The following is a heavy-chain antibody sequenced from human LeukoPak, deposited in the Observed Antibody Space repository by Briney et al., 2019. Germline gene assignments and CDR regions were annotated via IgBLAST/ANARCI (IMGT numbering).Heavy chain of an antibody. CDR1: GGSIGSYY. Sequence: KASETLSLTCTVSGGSIGSYYWSWIRQPPGKGLEWIGYIYYSGSTNYNPSLKSRVTISVDTSKNQFSLKLTSVTAADTAVYYCARTTEGGYTYGYFYYYYMDVWGKGTTVTISS. D-gene: IGHD5-18*01. J-gene: IGHJ6*03. CDR2: IYYSGST. V-gene: IGHV4-59*01. CDR3: ARTTEGGYTYGYFYYYYMDV.